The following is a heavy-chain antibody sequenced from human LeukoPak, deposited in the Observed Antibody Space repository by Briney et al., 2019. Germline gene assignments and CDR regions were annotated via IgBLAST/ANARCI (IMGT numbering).Heavy chain of an antibody. CDR1: GFTFTDYY. D-gene: IGHD2-21*02. Sequence: ASVKVSYKASGFTFTDYYIHWVRQAPGQGLEWMGYINPHSGGTSSPQKFQGRVAMTTDTSISSAYMELSSLISDDTAMYYCVREGNELLSKDFDYWGQGTLVTVSS. V-gene: IGHV1-2*02. J-gene: IGHJ4*02. CDR3: VREGNELLSKDFDY. CDR2: INPHSGGT.